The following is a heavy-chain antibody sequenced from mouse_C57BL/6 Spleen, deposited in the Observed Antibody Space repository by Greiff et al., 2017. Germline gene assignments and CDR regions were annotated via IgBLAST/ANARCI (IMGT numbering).Heavy chain of an antibody. CDR3: TSIGGTWFAY. CDR1: GYTFTDYE. CDR2: IDPETGGT. J-gene: IGHJ3*01. D-gene: IGHD2-14*01. Sequence: VQLQESGAELVRPGASVTLSCKASGYTFTDYEMHWVKQTPVHGLEWIGAIDPETGGTAYNQKFKGKAILTADKSSSTAYMELRSLTSEDSAGYYCTSIGGTWFAYWGQGTLVTVSA. V-gene: IGHV1-15*01.